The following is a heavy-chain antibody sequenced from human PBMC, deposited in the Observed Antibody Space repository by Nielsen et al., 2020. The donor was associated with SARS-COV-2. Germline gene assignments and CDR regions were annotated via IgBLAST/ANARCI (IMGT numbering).Heavy chain of an antibody. D-gene: IGHD2-2*01. Sequence: WIRQPPGKGLEWVAVISYDGSNKYYADSVKGRFTTSRDNSKNTLYLQMNSLRAEDTAVYYCARGPYCSSTSCFHHYYYYGMDVWGQGTTVTVSS. CDR2: ISYDGSNK. V-gene: IGHV3-30-3*01. CDR3: ARGPYCSSTSCFHHYYYYGMDV. J-gene: IGHJ6*02.